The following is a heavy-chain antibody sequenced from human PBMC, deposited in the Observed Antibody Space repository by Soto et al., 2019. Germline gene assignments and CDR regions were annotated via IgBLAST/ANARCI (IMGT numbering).Heavy chain of an antibody. CDR3: ATVKDWNYAGMDV. V-gene: IGHV1-24*01. CDR1: GYTFTGYY. D-gene: IGHD1-1*01. Sequence: VKVSCKASGYTFTGYYMHWVRQAPGQGLEWMGGFDPEDGETIYAQKFQGRVTMTEDTSTDTAYMELSSLRSEDTAVYYCATVKDWNYAGMDVWGQGTTVTVSS. J-gene: IGHJ6*02. CDR2: FDPEDGET.